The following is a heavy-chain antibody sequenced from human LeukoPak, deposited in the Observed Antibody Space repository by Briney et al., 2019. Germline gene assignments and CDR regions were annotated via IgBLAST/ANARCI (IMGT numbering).Heavy chain of an antibody. CDR1: GLTFRTSA. J-gene: IGHJ5*02. Sequence: GRSLRLSRADSGLTFRTSAMHWVRQAPGKGLEWVAVVSFDGSNENYADSVRGRFIISRDNSKNTLYLQMSGLRREDTAMYYCARGVGYTLVSWGQGTLVTVSS. CDR3: ARGVGYTLVS. D-gene: IGHD5-24*01. V-gene: IGHV3-30-3*01. CDR2: VSFDGSNE.